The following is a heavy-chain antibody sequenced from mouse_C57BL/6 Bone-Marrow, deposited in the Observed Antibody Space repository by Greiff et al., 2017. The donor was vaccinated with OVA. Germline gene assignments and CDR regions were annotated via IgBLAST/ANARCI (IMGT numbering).Heavy chain of an antibody. CDR1: GYSFTGYY. CDR3: ARRAVVPHFDY. J-gene: IGHJ2*01. CDR2: INPSTGGT. V-gene: IGHV1-42*01. D-gene: IGHD1-1*01. Sequence: VESGASVQISCKASGYSFTGYYMNWVKQSPEKSLEWIGEINPSTGGTTYNQKFKAKATLTVDKSSSTAYMQLKSLTSEDSAVYYCARRAVVPHFDYWGQGTTLTVSS.